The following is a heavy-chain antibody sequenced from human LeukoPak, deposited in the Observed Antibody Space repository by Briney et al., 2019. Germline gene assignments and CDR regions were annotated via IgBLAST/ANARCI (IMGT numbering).Heavy chain of an antibody. CDR3: ARGRTMIFLGSLDAFDI. J-gene: IGHJ3*02. Sequence: ASVKVSCKASGYTFTSYYMHWVRQAPGQGLEWMGIINPSGGSTSYAQKFQGRVTMTRDTSTSTVYMELSSLRSEDTAVYYCARGRTMIFLGSLDAFDIWGQGTMVTVSS. CDR2: INPSGGST. CDR1: GYTFTSYY. D-gene: IGHD3-22*01. V-gene: IGHV1-46*01.